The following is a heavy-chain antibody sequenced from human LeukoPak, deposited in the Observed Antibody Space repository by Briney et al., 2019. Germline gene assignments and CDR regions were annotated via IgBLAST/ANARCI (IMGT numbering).Heavy chain of an antibody. J-gene: IGHJ4*02. CDR3: AKARGGDYGDYVIFDY. D-gene: IGHD4-17*01. Sequence: PSETLSLTCTVSGGSISSYYWSWIRQPPGKGLEWIGYIYYSGSTNYNPSLKSRVTISVDTSKNQFSLKLSSVTAADTAVYYCAKARGGDYGDYVIFDYWGQGTLVTVSS. V-gene: IGHV4-59*01. CDR1: GGSISSYY. CDR2: IYYSGST.